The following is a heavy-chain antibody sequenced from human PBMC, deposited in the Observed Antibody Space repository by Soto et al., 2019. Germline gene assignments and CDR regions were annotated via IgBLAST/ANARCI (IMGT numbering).Heavy chain of an antibody. D-gene: IGHD3-3*01. CDR3: ERGVHGVWSGETYYYAMDV. Sequence: QVHLVQSGAEVKKPGASVKVSCTASGYAFNIYDIHWVRQSTGQGLEWMGWMTPKRETPGYAPKFQGRLTMTRDTSRSAVYMELSSLGSEDTAVYFCERGVHGVWSGETYYYAMDVWGQGTTVTVSS. CDR1: GYAFNIYD. V-gene: IGHV1-8*01. CDR2: MTPKRETP. J-gene: IGHJ6*02.